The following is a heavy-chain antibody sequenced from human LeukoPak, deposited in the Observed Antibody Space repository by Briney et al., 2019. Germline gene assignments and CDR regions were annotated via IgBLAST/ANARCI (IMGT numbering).Heavy chain of an antibody. Sequence: GGSLRLSCAASGFTFSSYWMSWVRQAPGKGLEWVANIKQDGSEKYYVDSVKGRFTISRDNAKNSLYLQMNSLRAEDTAVYYCARDDCSSISCYHNWFDPGAREPWSPSPQ. CDR2: IKQDGSEK. D-gene: IGHD2-2*01. CDR3: ARDDCSSISCYHNWFDP. CDR1: GFTFSSYW. J-gene: IGHJ5*02. V-gene: IGHV3-7*01.